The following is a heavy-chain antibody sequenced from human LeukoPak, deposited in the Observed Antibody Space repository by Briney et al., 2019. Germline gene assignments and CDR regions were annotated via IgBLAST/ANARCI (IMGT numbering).Heavy chain of an antibody. CDR1: GFTFSSYA. CDR3: AIRLSPTLPPFDY. J-gene: IGHJ4*02. D-gene: IGHD1-1*01. V-gene: IGHV3-23*01. CDR2: ISGSGGST. Sequence: PGGSLRLSCAGSGFTFSSYAMSWVRRAPGKGLEWVSAISGSGGSTYYADSVKGRFTISRDNSKNTLYLQMNSLRAEDTAVYYCAIRLSPTLPPFDYWGQGTLVTVSS.